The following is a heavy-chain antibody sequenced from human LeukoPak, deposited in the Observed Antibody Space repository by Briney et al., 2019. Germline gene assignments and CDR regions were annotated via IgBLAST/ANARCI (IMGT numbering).Heavy chain of an antibody. CDR1: GYTFTSYG. V-gene: IGHV1-18*01. J-gene: IGHJ5*02. CDR3: ARDTGYYGSGNVYWFDP. D-gene: IGHD3-10*01. CDR2: ISAYNGNT. Sequence: ASVKVSCKASGYTFTSYGISWVRQAPGQGLEWMGWISAYNGNTNYAQKLQGRVTMTTDTSTSTAYMELRSLRSDDTAVYYCARDTGYYGSGNVYWFDPWGQGTLVTVSS.